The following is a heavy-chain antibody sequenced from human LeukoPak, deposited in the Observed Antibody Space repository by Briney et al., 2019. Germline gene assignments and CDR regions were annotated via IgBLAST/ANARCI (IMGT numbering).Heavy chain of an antibody. CDR3: ARSGGPLRSFDY. Sequence: SETLSLTCTVSGGSISSYYWSWIRQPPGKGLEWIGQVNYSGSTNYNPSLKSRVTISVDTSKNQFSLKLSSVTAADTAVYYCARSGGPLRSFDYWGQGTLVTVSS. CDR2: VNYSGST. D-gene: IGHD6-19*01. V-gene: IGHV4-59*01. CDR1: GGSISSYY. J-gene: IGHJ4*02.